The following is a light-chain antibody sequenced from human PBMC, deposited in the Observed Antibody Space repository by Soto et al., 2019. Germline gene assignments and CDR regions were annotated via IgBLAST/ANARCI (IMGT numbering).Light chain of an antibody. CDR3: QQYNSYSQT. J-gene: IGKJ1*01. CDR1: QSISSW. Sequence: DIQMTQSPSTLSASVGDRVTITCRASQSISSWVAWYQQKPGKAPKLLIYKASSLESGVPSRFSGSGSGTEFTLTISSLQPDDFATDYCQQYNSYSQTFGQGTKVEIK. V-gene: IGKV1-5*03. CDR2: KAS.